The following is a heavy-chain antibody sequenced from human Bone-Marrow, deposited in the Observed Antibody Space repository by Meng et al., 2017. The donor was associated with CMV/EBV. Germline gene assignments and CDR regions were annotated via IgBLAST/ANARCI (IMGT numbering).Heavy chain of an antibody. J-gene: IGHJ4*02. V-gene: IGHV3-23*01. CDR1: FTFSSDA. CDR2: MSGSGGRK. D-gene: IGHD3-10*01. Sequence: FTFSSDARSWGREAAGKGLAGVSAMSGSGGRKYYADSVKGRFTISRDNSKNTPYLQMNSLRAEDTAVYYCAKDLRRPLWFGFTQTEGGQGTLVTVSS. CDR3: AKDLRRPLWFGFTQTE.